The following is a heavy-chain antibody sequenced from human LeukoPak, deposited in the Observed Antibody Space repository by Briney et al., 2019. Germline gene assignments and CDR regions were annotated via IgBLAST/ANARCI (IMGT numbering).Heavy chain of an antibody. CDR2: ISGDGGST. V-gene: IGHV3-43*02. CDR1: GFTFSSYW. J-gene: IGHJ4*02. CDR3: AKDSSGRGGFDY. D-gene: IGHD6-19*01. Sequence: GGSLRLSCAASGFTFSSYWMHWVRQAPGKGLEWVSLISGDGGSTYYADSVKGRFTISRDNSKNSLYLQMNSLRTEDTALYYCAKDSSGRGGFDYWGQGTLVTVSS.